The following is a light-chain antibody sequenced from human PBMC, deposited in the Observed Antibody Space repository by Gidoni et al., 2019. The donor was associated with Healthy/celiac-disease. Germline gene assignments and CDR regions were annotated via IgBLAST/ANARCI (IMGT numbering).Light chain of an antibody. J-gene: IGLJ2*01. CDR2: GNS. CDR1: SSNIGAGYD. V-gene: IGLV1-40*01. CDR3: QSYDSSLSGFHVV. Sequence: QSVLTQPPSVSGAPGQRVTISCTGSSSNIGAGYDVHWYQQLPGTAPILLIYGNSNRPSGVPDRFSGSKSGTSASLAITGLQAEDEADYYCQSYDSSLSGFHVVFGGGTKLTVL.